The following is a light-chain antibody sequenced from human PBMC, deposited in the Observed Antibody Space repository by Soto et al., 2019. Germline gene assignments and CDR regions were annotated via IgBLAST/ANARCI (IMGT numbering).Light chain of an antibody. CDR3: AAWDGSLNVYV. J-gene: IGLJ1*01. CDR2: TTN. CDR1: SSNIGSHA. Sequence: QSVLTQPPSASGTPGQRVTISCSGSSSNIGSHAVNWYRQLPGTAPKLLICTTNQRPAGVPARFSGSKSGTSASLAISGLQSEDEADYYCAAWDGSLNVYVFGTGTKVTVL. V-gene: IGLV1-44*01.